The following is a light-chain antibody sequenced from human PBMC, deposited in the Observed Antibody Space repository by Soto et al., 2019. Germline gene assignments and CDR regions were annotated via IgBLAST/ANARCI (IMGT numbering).Light chain of an antibody. CDR1: SSNIGAGKD. Sequence: QSVLTQPPSVSGAPGQRVTISCTGSSSNIGAGKDVHWYRQLPGAAPKFLISDSNHRPSGVPDRFSVPKSGASASLAITGLRAEDEGDYFCQSYGTSLSGLYVFGTGTKVTVL. J-gene: IGLJ1*01. CDR3: QSYGTSLSGLYV. V-gene: IGLV1-40*01. CDR2: DSN.